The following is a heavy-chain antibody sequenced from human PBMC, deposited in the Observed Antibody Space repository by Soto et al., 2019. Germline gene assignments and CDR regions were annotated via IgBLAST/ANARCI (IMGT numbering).Heavy chain of an antibody. Sequence: PGPTLVNPTQTLTMTCTFSGFSLSTSGMCVSWIRQPPGKALEWLALIDWDDDKYYSTSLKTRLTISKDTSKNQVVLTMTNMDPVDTATYYCARIPRGGDSYAFDIWGQGTMVTVSS. V-gene: IGHV2-70*01. D-gene: IGHD2-21*02. CDR3: ARIPRGGDSYAFDI. CDR1: GFSLSTSGMC. J-gene: IGHJ3*02. CDR2: IDWDDDK.